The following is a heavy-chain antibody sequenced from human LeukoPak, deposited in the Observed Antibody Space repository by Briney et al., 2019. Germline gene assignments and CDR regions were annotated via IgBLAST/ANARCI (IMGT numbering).Heavy chain of an antibody. CDR2: ISAYNGNT. CDR3: ARGSHYDFWSGPRPFYYYYGMDV. V-gene: IGHV1-18*01. CDR1: GYTFTSYG. Sequence: ASVKVSCKASGYTFTSYGISWVRQAPGQGLEWMGWISAYNGNTNYAQKLQSRVTMTTDTSTSTAYMELRSLRSDDTAVYYCARGSHYDFWSGPRPFYYYYGMDVWGQGTTVTVSS. J-gene: IGHJ6*02. D-gene: IGHD3-3*01.